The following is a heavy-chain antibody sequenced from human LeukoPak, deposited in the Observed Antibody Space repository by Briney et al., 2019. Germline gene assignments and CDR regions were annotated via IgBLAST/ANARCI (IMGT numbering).Heavy chain of an antibody. V-gene: IGHV4-38-2*02. Sequence: SETLSLTCTVSGYSISSGYYWGWIRQPPGQGLEWIGSIYHSGSTYYNPSLKSRVTISVDTSKNQFSLKLSSVTAADTAVYYCARDRIAAAGLFDYWGQGTLVTVSS. D-gene: IGHD6-13*01. CDR2: IYHSGST. CDR1: GYSISSGYY. J-gene: IGHJ4*02. CDR3: ARDRIAAAGLFDY.